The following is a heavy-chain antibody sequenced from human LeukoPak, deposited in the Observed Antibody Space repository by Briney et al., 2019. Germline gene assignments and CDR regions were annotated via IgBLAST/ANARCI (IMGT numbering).Heavy chain of an antibody. D-gene: IGHD6-19*01. CDR1: GGAISSFY. V-gene: IGHV4-59*05. Sequence: SETLSLTCSVSGGAISSFYWIWIRQTPGKGLEWIGCIQNSGSTYYNPSLKSRVTISVDTSKNQFSLKLSSVTAADTAVYYCARHLAVAGNNWFDPWGQGTLVTVS. CDR3: ARHLAVAGNNWFDP. J-gene: IGHJ5*02. CDR2: IQNSGST.